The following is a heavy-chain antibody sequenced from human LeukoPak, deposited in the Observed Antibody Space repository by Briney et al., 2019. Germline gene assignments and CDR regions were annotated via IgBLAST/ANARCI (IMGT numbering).Heavy chain of an antibody. Sequence: ASVKVSCKASGYTFTSYDINWVRQATGQGLEWMGWMNPNSGNTGYAQKFQGRVTITRNTSISTAYMELSSLRSEDTAVYYCASRSSSWLDAFDIWGQGTMVTVSS. J-gene: IGHJ3*02. CDR2: MNPNSGNT. D-gene: IGHD6-13*01. CDR3: ASRSSSWLDAFDI. V-gene: IGHV1-8*03. CDR1: GYTFTSYD.